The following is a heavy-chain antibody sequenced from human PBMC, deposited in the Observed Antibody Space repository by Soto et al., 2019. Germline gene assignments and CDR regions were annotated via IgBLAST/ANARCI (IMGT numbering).Heavy chain of an antibody. CDR2: IKKRADGGTA. CDR3: TTVHPYSSDSRGHCD. Sequence: EVQLVESGGGLVQPGGSLRLSCAASGFTFSNAWMNWVRQAPGKGLEWIGRIKKRADGGTADHATPVKGRFTISRDDSKNTLYLQLNSLKTEDTAVYYCTTVHPYSSDSRGHCDWGPGTLVTVSS. V-gene: IGHV3-15*01. CDR1: GFTFSNAW. D-gene: IGHD3-22*01. J-gene: IGHJ4*02.